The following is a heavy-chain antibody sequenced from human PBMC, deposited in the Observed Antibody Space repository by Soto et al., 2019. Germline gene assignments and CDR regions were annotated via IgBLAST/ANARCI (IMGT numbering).Heavy chain of an antibody. V-gene: IGHV3-23*01. CDR2: ISGGGDTT. CDR1: GFTFNNYA. D-gene: IGHD6-13*01. J-gene: IGHJ4*02. Sequence: EVQLLESGGGLVQPGESLRLSCAGSGFTFNNYAMTWVRQAPGKGPEWVSAISGGGDTTYYAESVKGRFTISKDNSKNTLYLQMTSMRAEDTAVYYCAKHGPQYSSILTHYWGQGTLVTVSS. CDR3: AKHGPQYSSILTHY.